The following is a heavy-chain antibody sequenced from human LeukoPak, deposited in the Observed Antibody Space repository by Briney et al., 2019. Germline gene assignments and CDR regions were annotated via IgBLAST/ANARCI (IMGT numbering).Heavy chain of an antibody. CDR1: GGSISISTYS. Sequence: SETLSLTCTVSGGSISISTYSWGWIRQPPGKGLEWIGNIFYSGSTYYNPSLKSRVTISVDTSKNQFSLKLSSVTAADTAVYYWVRGGNNWNLNLWGQGTLVTVSS. D-gene: IGHD1-1*01. J-gene: IGHJ5*02. V-gene: IGHV4-39*07. CDR2: IFYSGST. CDR3: VRGGNNWNLNL.